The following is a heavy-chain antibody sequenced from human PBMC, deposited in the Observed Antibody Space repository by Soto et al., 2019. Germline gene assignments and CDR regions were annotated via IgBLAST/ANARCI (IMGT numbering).Heavy chain of an antibody. Sequence: QIQLVHSGAEVKKPGASVKVSCKASGYNFFDYGVSWVRQAPGQGLEWMGWVSPKSGNTDYARKVQSRVTMTTDTSTRSAYMELRGLRSDDTAVYYFARGRTVSSIGPLLVWGQGTLVSVSS. D-gene: IGHD1-1*01. J-gene: IGHJ1*01. V-gene: IGHV1-18*01. CDR1: GYNFFDYG. CDR2: VSPKSGNT. CDR3: ARGRTVSSIGPLLV.